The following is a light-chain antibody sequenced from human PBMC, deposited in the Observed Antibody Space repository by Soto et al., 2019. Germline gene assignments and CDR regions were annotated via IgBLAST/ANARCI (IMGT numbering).Light chain of an antibody. CDR2: KAS. V-gene: IGKV1-5*03. CDR3: QQYNTYWT. CDR1: QTISSW. Sequence: DIQMTQSPSTLSASVGDRVTITCRASQTISSWLAWYQAKPGKAPKLLIYKASNLGSGVPSRFSGSGSGTEITLTISSLQPDDFATYYCQQYNTYWTFGQGNKVEIK. J-gene: IGKJ1*01.